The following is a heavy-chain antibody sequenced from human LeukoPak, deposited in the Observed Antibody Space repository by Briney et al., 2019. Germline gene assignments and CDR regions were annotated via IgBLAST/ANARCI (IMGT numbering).Heavy chain of an antibody. CDR2: ISGSGGST. CDR1: GFTFSSYA. J-gene: IGHJ5*02. Sequence: PGGSLRLSCAASGFTFSSYAMSWVREAPGKGVEWVSAISGSGGSTYYADSVKGRFTISRDNSKNTLYLQMNSLRAEDTAVYYCAKDLSDSSSWYLWGQGTLVTVSS. CDR3: AKDLSDSSSWYL. D-gene: IGHD6-13*01. V-gene: IGHV3-23*01.